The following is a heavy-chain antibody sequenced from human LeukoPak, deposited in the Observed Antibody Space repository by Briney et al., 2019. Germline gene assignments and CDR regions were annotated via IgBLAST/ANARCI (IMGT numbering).Heavy chain of an antibody. V-gene: IGHV3-30*04. D-gene: IGHD6-19*01. CDR3: ARDTGQWLGHWYFDL. CDR2: ISYDGSNK. CDR1: GFTFSSYA. J-gene: IGHJ2*01. Sequence: GGSLRLSCAASGFTFSSYAMHWVRQAPGKGLEWVAVISYDGSNKYYADSVKGRFTISRDNSKNTLYPQMNSLRAEDTAVYYCARDTGQWLGHWYFDLWGRGTLVTVSS.